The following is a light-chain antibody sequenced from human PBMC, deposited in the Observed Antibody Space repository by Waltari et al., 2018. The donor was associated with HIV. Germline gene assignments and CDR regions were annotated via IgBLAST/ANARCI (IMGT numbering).Light chain of an antibody. V-gene: IGLV2-14*03. CDR3: SSYTSSDTVV. Sequence: QSALTQPASVSGSPGQSITTSCTATTCDVAGSTSSYWYQQQPAKAPKLGILEVSSRPSGVSNRVSGSKSGNTASLTSSGLQAEDEAYYYCSSYTSSDTVVFGGGTKVTVL. CDR1: TCDVAGSTS. J-gene: IGLJ2*01. CDR2: EVS.